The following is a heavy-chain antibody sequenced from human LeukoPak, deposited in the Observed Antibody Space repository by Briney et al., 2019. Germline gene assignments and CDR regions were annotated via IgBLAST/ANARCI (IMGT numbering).Heavy chain of an antibody. V-gene: IGHV3-30*14. CDR3: AREGHYYDSSGFDY. J-gene: IGHJ4*02. CDR2: IRYDGSNK. D-gene: IGHD3-22*01. Sequence: GGSLRLSCAASVFTFSSYAMHWVRQAPGKGLEWVAFIRYDGSNKYYADSVKGRFTISRDNSKNTLYLQMNSLRAEDTAVYYCAREGHYYDSSGFDYWGQGTLVTVSS. CDR1: VFTFSSYA.